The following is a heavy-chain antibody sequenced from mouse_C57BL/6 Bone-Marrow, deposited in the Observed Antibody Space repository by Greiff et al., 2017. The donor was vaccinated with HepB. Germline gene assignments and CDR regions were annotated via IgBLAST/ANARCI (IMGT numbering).Heavy chain of an antibody. CDR1: GFTFSDYY. D-gene: IGHD3-1*01. V-gene: IGHV5-12*01. CDR2: ISNGGGST. Sequence: EVQVVESGGGLVQPGGSLKLSCAASGFTFSDYYMYWVRQTPEKRLEWVAYISNGGGSTYYPDTVKGRFTISRDNAKNTLYLQMSRLKSEDTAMYYCAKTGAYFDYWGQGTTLTVSS. CDR3: AKTGAYFDY. J-gene: IGHJ2*01.